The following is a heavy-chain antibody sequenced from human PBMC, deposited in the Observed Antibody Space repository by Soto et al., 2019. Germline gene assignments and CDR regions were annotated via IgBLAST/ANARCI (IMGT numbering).Heavy chain of an antibody. CDR2: ISAYNGNT. Sequence: QVQLVQSGAEVKKPGASVKVSCKASGYTFTSYGISWVRQAPGQGLEWMGWISAYNGNTNYAQKLQGRVTMTTDTTTSSAYMERRILRSDDTAVYYCAGGGDELLWFGDGGVYFDYWGQGTLVTVSS. D-gene: IGHD3-10*01. V-gene: IGHV1-18*01. CDR1: GYTFTSYG. CDR3: AGGGDELLWFGDGGVYFDY. J-gene: IGHJ4*02.